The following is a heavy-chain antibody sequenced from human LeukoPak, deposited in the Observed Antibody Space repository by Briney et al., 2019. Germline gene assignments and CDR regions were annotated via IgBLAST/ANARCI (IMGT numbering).Heavy chain of an antibody. V-gene: IGHV3-21*01. CDR3: TSRYCTSTNCYPFNI. Sequence: GGSLRLFCAASGFRFSTSSMNWVRQAPGKGLEWVSSISSSSAHIVYADSVKGRFSISRDNAKNSLYLQMNSLRVEDTAVYYCTSRYCTSTNCYPFNIWGQGTMVTVSS. J-gene: IGHJ3*02. D-gene: IGHD2-2*01. CDR1: GFRFSTSS. CDR2: ISSSSAHI.